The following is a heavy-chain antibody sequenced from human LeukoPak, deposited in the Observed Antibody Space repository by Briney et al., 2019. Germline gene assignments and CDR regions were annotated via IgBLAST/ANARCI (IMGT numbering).Heavy chain of an antibody. CDR1: GYSISSGYY. V-gene: IGHV4-38-2*02. D-gene: IGHD6-13*01. Sequence: SETLSLTCTVSGYSISSGYYWGWIRQPPGKGLEWIGTIPHSGSTYYTPSPRSRVIISVDTSKNQFSLKLTSVTAADTAVYYCARVGYSISWYDYYYMDVWGKGTTVTVSS. CDR2: IPHSGST. CDR3: ARVGYSISWYDYYYMDV. J-gene: IGHJ6*03.